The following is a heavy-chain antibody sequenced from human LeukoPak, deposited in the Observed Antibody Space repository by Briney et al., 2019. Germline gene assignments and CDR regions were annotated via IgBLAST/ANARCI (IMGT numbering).Heavy chain of an antibody. CDR3: ARTLYDILTGYSYYYYYYMDV. Sequence: ASVKVSCKASGYTFTSYDINWVRQATGQGLEWMGWMNPNSGNTGYAQKFQGRVTMTRNTSISTAYMELSSLRSEDTAVYYCARTLYDILTGYSYYYYYYMDVWGKGTTVTISS. V-gene: IGHV1-8*02. CDR1: GYTFTSYD. D-gene: IGHD3-9*01. J-gene: IGHJ6*03. CDR2: MNPNSGNT.